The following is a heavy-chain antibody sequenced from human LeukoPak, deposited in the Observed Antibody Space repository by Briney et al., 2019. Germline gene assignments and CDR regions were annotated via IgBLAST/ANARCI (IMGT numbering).Heavy chain of an antibody. V-gene: IGHV4-39*07. J-gene: IGHJ6*03. CDR3: ARGGPPGYYYDYYMDV. CDR2: ILYSVTT. Sequence: SETLSLTCTVSGGSISNNDYYWGWIRQPPGTGLEWIGSILYSVTTYSNPSLKRRVTISVDTSKNQFSLKMSSVTAADTAVYFCARGGPPGYYYDYYMDVWGKGTTVTISS. CDR1: GGSISNNDYY.